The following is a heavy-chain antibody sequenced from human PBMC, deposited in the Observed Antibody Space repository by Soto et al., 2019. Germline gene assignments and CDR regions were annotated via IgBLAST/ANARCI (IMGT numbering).Heavy chain of an antibody. V-gene: IGHV1-18*01. CDR1: GYTFSDYG. D-gene: IGHD6-13*01. Sequence: QVQLVQSGAEVKKPGASVKVSCKASGYTFSDYGIVWVRQAPGQGHEWMGWISGYNGNTNYAQKIQGRVTMTRDTSTSTAHMELRSLRSDDTAVYYCARGLGIATGHDYWGQGTLVTVSS. CDR3: ARGLGIATGHDY. J-gene: IGHJ4*02. CDR2: ISGYNGNT.